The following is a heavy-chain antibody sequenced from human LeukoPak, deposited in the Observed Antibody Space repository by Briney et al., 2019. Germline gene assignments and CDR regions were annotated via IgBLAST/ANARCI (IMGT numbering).Heavy chain of an antibody. CDR3: ARRVLGGFDP. Sequence: PSETLSLTCTVSGGSISSSSYYWGWIRQPPGKGLEWIGSIYYSGSTYYNPSLKSRVTISVDTSKNQFSLKLSSVTAADTAVYYCARRVLGGFDPWGQGTLGTVSS. CDR2: IYYSGST. V-gene: IGHV4-39*01. CDR1: GGSISSSSYY. J-gene: IGHJ5*02.